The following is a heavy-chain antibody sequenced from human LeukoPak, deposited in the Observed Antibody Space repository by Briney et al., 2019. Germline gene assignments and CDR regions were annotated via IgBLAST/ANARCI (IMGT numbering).Heavy chain of an antibody. CDR2: ISYDGSNK. V-gene: IGHV3-30*04. D-gene: IGHD6-19*01. Sequence: GSLRLSCAASGFTFSSYAMHWVRQAPGKGLEWVAVISYDGSNKYYAGSVKGRFTISRDNSKNTLYLQMNSLRAEDTAVYYCARDRSGWNDYWGQGTLVTVSS. J-gene: IGHJ4*02. CDR1: GFTFSSYA. CDR3: ARDRSGWNDY.